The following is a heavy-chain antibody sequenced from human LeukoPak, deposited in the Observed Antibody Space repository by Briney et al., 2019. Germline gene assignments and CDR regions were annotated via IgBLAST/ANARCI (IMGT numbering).Heavy chain of an antibody. CDR2: ISYDGSNK. V-gene: IGHV3-30*18. Sequence: GGSLRLSCAASGFTFSSYGMHWVRQAPGKGLEWVAVISYDGSNKYYADSVKGRFTISRDNSKNTLYLQMNSLRAEDTAVYYCAKDYFEARGSGYYFDYWGQGTLVTVSS. D-gene: IGHD3-22*01. CDR1: GFTFSSYG. CDR3: AKDYFEARGSGYYFDY. J-gene: IGHJ4*02.